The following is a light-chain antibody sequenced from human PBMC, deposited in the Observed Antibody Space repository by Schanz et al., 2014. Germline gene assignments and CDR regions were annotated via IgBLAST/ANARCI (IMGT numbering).Light chain of an antibody. J-gene: IGLJ1*01. CDR2: GNT. CDR3: AAWDDSLDAYV. V-gene: IGLV1-40*01. CDR1: SSNIGAGYD. Sequence: QSVLTQPPSVSGAPGQRVTISCTGSSSNIGAGYDVHWYQQLPGTAPKLVIFGNTNRPSGVPDRFSGSKSGTSASLAISGLQSEDEADYYCAAWDDSLDAYVFGSGTKLTVL.